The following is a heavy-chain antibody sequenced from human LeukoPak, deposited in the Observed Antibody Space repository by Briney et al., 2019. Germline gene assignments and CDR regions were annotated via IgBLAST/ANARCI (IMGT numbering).Heavy chain of an antibody. CDR3: AKDWGSSGWYNYFDP. J-gene: IGHJ5*02. CDR1: GFTFSSCA. V-gene: IGHV3-30-3*01. D-gene: IGHD6-19*01. Sequence: GGSLRLSCAASGFTFSSCAMYWVRQAPGKGLEWVAVMSFDGGNKYYADSVKGRFTISRDNSKNTLYLQMTGLRAEDAAVYYCAKDWGSSGWYNYFDPWGQGTLVTVSS. CDR2: MSFDGGNK.